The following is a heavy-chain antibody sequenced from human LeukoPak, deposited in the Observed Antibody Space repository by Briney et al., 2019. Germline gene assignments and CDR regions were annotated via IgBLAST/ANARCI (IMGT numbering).Heavy chain of an antibody. Sequence: ASVKVSCKASGYTFTSYDINWVRQATGQGLEWMGWMNPNSGNTGYAQKFQGRVTMTRDTSISTAYMELSRLRSDDTAVYYCARDGRDYYGSGSYLISPNYYMDVWGKGTTVTVSS. CDR1: GYTFTSYD. J-gene: IGHJ6*03. CDR2: MNPNSGNT. D-gene: IGHD3-10*01. CDR3: ARDGRDYYGSGSYLISPNYYMDV. V-gene: IGHV1-8*01.